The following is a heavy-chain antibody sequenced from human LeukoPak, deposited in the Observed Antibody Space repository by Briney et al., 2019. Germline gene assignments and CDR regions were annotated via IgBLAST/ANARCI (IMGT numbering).Heavy chain of an antibody. CDR3: ARAPLGEIRPYFDY. D-gene: IGHD5-24*01. Sequence: PSETLSLTCTVFGGSISSYYWSWLRQPPGKGLEWIGYIYYSGSTNYNPSLKSRVTISVDTSKNQFSLKLSSVTAADTAVYYCARAPLGEIRPYFDYWGQGTLVTVSS. CDR2: IYYSGST. CDR1: GGSISSYY. J-gene: IGHJ4*02. V-gene: IGHV4-59*01.